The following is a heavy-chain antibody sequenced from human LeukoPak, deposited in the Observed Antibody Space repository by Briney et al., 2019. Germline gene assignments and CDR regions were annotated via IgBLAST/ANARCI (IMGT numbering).Heavy chain of an antibody. Sequence: GGSLRLSCAASGFTFSSYDMSWVRQAPGKGLEWVANMKQDGSEKYYVDSVKGRFTISRDNSKNTLYLQMNSLRAEDTAVYYCAKDGYGDYVSLGAGWGQGTLVTVSS. CDR2: MKQDGSEK. V-gene: IGHV3-7*01. J-gene: IGHJ4*02. CDR3: AKDGYGDYVSLGAG. CDR1: GFTFSSYD. D-gene: IGHD4-17*01.